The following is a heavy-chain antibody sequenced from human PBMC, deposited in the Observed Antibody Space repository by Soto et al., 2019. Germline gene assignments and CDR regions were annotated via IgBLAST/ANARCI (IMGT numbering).Heavy chain of an antibody. CDR1: GGSISSYY. V-gene: IGHV4-59*01. J-gene: IGHJ6*03. Sequence: SEPLSLTCTVSGGSISSYYCSWIRQPPGKGLDWIGYVYYSGSTNYNPSLKSRVTISVDTSKNQFSLKLSSVTAADTAVYYCARGVRPSYYDFWSGTNYYYYYMDVWGKGTTVT. CDR3: ARGVRPSYYDFWSGTNYYYYYMDV. D-gene: IGHD3-3*01. CDR2: VYYSGST.